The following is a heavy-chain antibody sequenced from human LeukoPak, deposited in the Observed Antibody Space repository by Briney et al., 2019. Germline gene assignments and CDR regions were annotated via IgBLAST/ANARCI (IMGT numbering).Heavy chain of an antibody. Sequence: ASVKVSCKASGYTFTGYYMHWVRQAPGQGLEWMGGINPNSGGTNYAQKVQGRVTMTRYTSISTAYMELGRLHSADTAVYYCPSPAAGPYYYYYYGIHVWGQGTPVTVSS. CDR1: GYTFTGYY. D-gene: IGHD6-13*01. V-gene: IGHV1-2*02. J-gene: IGHJ6*02. CDR2: INPNSGGT. CDR3: PSPAAGPYYYYYYGIHV.